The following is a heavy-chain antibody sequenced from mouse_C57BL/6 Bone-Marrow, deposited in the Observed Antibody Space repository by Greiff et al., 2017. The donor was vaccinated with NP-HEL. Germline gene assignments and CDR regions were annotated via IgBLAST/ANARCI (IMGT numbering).Heavy chain of an antibody. V-gene: IGHV5-6*01. CDR2: ISSGGSYT. D-gene: IGHD1-1*01. J-gene: IGHJ2*01. CDR3: ARHYYGGGYYFDY. Sequence: EVHLVESGGDLVKPGGSLKLSCAASGFTFSSYGMSWVRQTPDKRLEWVATISSGGSYTYYPDSVKGRFTISRDNAKNTLYLQMSSLKSEDTAMYYCARHYYGGGYYFDYWGQGTTLTVSS. CDR1: GFTFSSYG.